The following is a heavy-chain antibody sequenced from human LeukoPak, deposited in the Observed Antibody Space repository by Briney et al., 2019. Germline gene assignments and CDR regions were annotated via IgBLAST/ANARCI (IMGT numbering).Heavy chain of an antibody. CDR3: ARDLGPTYSDYVWGSYRLDY. CDR1: GYTFTSYG. J-gene: IGHJ4*02. V-gene: IGHV1-18*01. CDR2: ISAYNGNT. D-gene: IGHD3-16*02. Sequence: ASVKVSCKASGYTFTSYGISWVRQAPGQGLEWMGWISAYNGNTNYAQKLQGRVTMTTDTSTSTAYMELRSLRSDDTAVYYCARDLGPTYSDYVWGSYRLDYWGQGTLVTVSS.